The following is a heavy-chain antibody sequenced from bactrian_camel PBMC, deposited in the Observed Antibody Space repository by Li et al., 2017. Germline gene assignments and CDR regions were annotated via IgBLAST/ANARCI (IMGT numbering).Heavy chain of an antibody. D-gene: IGHD1*01. CDR2: ITNDGDP. J-gene: IGHJ4*01. CDR3: AADLTRGCYRSDAEWRLSKDAYSY. Sequence: DVQLVESGGGSAQTGESLRLSCEASGYTPSSSYCMAWFRQAPGKEREGVAAITNDGDPRYADSVKGRFTISRANATTLYLQINNLKPEDSAMYYCAADLTRGCYRSDAEWRLSKDAYSYWGQGTQVTVS. V-gene: IGHV3S42*01. CDR1: GYTPSSSYC.